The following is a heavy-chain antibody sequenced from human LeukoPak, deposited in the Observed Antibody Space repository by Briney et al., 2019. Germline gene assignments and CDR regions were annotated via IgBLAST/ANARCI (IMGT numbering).Heavy chain of an antibody. V-gene: IGHV3-23*01. CDR3: AKRIVGSNAAFDI. J-gene: IGHJ3*02. D-gene: IGHD1-26*01. CDR1: GFTFSSYG. CDR2: ISGSGGST. Sequence: PGGTLRLSCAASGFTFSSYGMSWVRQAPGKGLEWVSAISGSGGSTYYADSVKGRFTISRDNSKNTLYLQMNSLRAEDTAVYYCAKRIVGSNAAFDIWGQGTMVTVSS.